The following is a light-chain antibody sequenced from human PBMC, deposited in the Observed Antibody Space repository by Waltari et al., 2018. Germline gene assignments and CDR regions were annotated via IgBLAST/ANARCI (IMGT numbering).Light chain of an antibody. Sequence: QSALTRPASVSGSPGQSITISCTGTSRAVGNYNLVSWYQKNSGKAPNLMIYEVTTRPSGASNRCAGSKSGNTASLTISGLQSDDEADYYCSSYAGSNTYMIFGGGTKLTVL. J-gene: IGLJ2*01. V-gene: IGLV2-23*02. CDR2: EVT. CDR1: SRAVGNYNL. CDR3: SSYAGSNTYMI.